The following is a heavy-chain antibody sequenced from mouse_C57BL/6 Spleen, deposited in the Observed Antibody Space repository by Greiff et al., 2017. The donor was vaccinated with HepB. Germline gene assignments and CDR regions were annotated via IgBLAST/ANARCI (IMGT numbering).Heavy chain of an antibody. CDR2: IRNKANGYTT. J-gene: IGHJ2*01. D-gene: IGHD1-1*01. Sequence: EVQVVESGGGLVQPGGSLSLSCAASGFTFTDYYMSWVRQPPGKALEWLGFIRNKANGYTTEYSASVKGRFTISRDNSQSILYLQMNALRAEDSATYYCARVRYYGSSLFDYWGQGTTLTVSS. CDR1: GFTFTDYY. CDR3: ARVRYYGSSLFDY. V-gene: IGHV7-3*01.